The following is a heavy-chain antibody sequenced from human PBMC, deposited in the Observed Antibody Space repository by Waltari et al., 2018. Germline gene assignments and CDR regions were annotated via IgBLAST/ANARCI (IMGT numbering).Heavy chain of an antibody. CDR2: ISSSGSTI. D-gene: IGHD3-3*01. CDR1: GFTFSSYE. J-gene: IGHJ4*02. Sequence: EVQLVESGGGLVQPGGSLRLSCAASGFTFSSYEMNWVRQAPGEGRDWVSYISSSGSTIYYADSVKGRFTISRDNAKNSLYLQMNSLRAEDTAVYYCASDFWSGYKIFDYWGQGTLVTVSS. CDR3: ASDFWSGYKIFDY. V-gene: IGHV3-48*03.